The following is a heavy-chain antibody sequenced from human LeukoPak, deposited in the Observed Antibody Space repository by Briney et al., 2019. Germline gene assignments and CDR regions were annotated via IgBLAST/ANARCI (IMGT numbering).Heavy chain of an antibody. D-gene: IGHD6-13*01. CDR3: ASTVGYSSSWYGTASWYFDL. CDR1: GGSISSGGYY. Sequence: PSQTLSLTCTVSGGSISSGGYYWSWIRQHPGKGLEWIGCIYYSGSTYYNPSLKSRVTISVDTSKNQFSLKLSSVTAADTAVYYCASTVGYSSSWYGTASWYFDLWGRGTLVTVSS. V-gene: IGHV4-31*03. J-gene: IGHJ2*01. CDR2: IYYSGST.